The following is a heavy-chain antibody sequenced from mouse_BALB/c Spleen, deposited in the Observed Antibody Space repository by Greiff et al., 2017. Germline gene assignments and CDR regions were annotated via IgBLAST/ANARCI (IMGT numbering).Heavy chain of an antibody. CDR1: GYTFTDYY. D-gene: IGHD3-3*01. Sequence: QVQLQQSGAELARPGASVKLSCKASGYTFTDYYINWVKQRTGQGLEWIGEIYPGSGNTYYNEKFKGKATLTADKSSSPAYMQLSSLTSEDSAVYFCARGGDGAWFAYGGQGTLVTVSA. J-gene: IGHJ3*01. V-gene: IGHV1-77*01. CDR3: ARGGDGAWFAY. CDR2: IYPGSGNT.